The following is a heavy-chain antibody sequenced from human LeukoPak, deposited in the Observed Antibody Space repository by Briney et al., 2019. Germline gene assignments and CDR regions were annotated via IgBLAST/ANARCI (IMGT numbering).Heavy chain of an antibody. CDR3: ARGEQQLTHDAFDI. V-gene: IGHV3-21*01. D-gene: IGHD6-13*01. CDR1: GFTFSSYS. Sequence: GVSLRLSCAASGFTFSSYSMNWVRQAPGKGLEWVSSISSSSSYIYYADSVKGRFTISRDNAKNSLYLQMNGLRAEDTAVYYCARGEQQLTHDAFDIWGQRTMVTVSS. J-gene: IGHJ3*02. CDR2: ISSSSSYI.